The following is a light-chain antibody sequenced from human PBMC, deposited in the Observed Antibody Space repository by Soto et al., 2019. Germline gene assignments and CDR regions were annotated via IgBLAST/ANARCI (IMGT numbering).Light chain of an antibody. V-gene: IGLV1-40*01. CDR2: GNT. CDR1: SSNIGSTYD. CDR3: QSYDDSLSVHYV. J-gene: IGLJ1*01. Sequence: QSALTQPPSVSGAPGQRVTISCTGSSSNIGSTYDVQWYQQLPGTAPKLLIHGNTDRPSGVPDRFSGSKSGTSASLAITGLQADDEADYYCQSYDDSLSVHYVF.